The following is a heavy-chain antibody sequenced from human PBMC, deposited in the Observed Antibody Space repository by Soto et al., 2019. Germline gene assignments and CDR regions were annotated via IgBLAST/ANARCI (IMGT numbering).Heavy chain of an antibody. CDR3: ARFGELSKQYCFDY. V-gene: IGHV3-23*01. CDR2: ISGSGGST. D-gene: IGHD3-16*02. CDR1: GFTFSSYA. Sequence: GGSLRLSCAASGFTFSSYAMSWVRQAPGKGLEWVSAISGSGGSTYYADSVKGRFTISRDNSKNTLYLQMNSLRAEDTAVYYCARFGELSKQYCFDYWGQGTLVTVSS. J-gene: IGHJ4*02.